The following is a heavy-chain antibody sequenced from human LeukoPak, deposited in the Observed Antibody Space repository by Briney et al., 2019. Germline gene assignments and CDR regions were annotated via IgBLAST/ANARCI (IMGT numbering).Heavy chain of an antibody. J-gene: IGHJ6*03. V-gene: IGHV1-69*06. CDR2: IIPIFGTA. CDR1: GGTFSSYA. D-gene: IGHD3-10*01. CDR3: ARASGPMVRGVAISLGYYYYYMDV. Sequence: ASVKVSCKASGGTFSSYAISWVRQAPGQGLEWMGGIIPIFGTANYAQKFQGRVTITADKSTSTAYMELSSLRSEDTAVYYCARASGPMVRGVAISLGYYYYYMDVWGKGTTVTVSS.